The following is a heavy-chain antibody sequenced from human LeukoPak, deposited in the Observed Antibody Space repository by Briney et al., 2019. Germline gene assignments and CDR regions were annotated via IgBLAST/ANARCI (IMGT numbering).Heavy chain of an antibody. CDR3: AKLPSSGWLDY. D-gene: IGHD6-19*01. Sequence: GGSLRLSCAASGFTFSIYWMSWVRQAPGKGLEWVANIKQDGSERYYVDSVKGRFTLSRDNAKNSLYLQMNSLRAEDTAVYYCAKLPSSGWLDYRGQGTLVTVSS. J-gene: IGHJ4*02. CDR2: IKQDGSER. CDR1: GFTFSIYW. V-gene: IGHV3-7*03.